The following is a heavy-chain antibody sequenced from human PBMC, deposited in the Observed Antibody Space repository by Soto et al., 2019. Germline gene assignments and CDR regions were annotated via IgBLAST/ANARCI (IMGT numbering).Heavy chain of an antibody. J-gene: IGHJ4*02. CDR2: INPNSGGT. CDR3: ARGVSMIVVAHFDY. Sequence: ASVKVSCKASGYTFTGYYMHWVRQAPGQGLEWMGWINPNSGGTNYAQKFQGRVTMTRDTSISTAYMELSRLRSDDTAVYYCARGVSMIVVAHFDYWGQGTLVTVSS. CDR1: GYTFTGYY. V-gene: IGHV1-2*02. D-gene: IGHD3-22*01.